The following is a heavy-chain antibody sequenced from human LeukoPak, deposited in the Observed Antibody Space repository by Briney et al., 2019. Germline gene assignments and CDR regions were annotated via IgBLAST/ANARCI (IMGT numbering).Heavy chain of an antibody. CDR3: ASQGDSTSPRVAFDI. J-gene: IGHJ3*02. Sequence: SVKVSCKASGGTFSSYAISWVRQAPGQGLEWMGGIIPIFGTANYAQKFQGRVTITADKSTSTAYMELSSLRSEDTAVYYCASQGDSTSPRVAFDIWGQGTMVTVSS. CDR1: GGTFSSYA. CDR2: IIPIFGTA. V-gene: IGHV1-69*06. D-gene: IGHD2-2*01.